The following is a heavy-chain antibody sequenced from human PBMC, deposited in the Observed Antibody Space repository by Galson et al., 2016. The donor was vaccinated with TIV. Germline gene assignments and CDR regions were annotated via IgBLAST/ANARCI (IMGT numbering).Heavy chain of an antibody. CDR2: TYYTSKWNT. D-gene: IGHD1-7*01. CDR3: SRGNWNYGMGGAMDV. J-gene: IGHJ6*02. CDR1: GDSVSGNTAA. Sequence: CAISGDSVSGNTAAWNWVRQSPSRGLEWLGRTYYTSKWNTDYAVSVKGRIIIRPDTSMNQVSLQLSSVIPDDTAVYYCSRGNWNYGMGGAMDVWGQGATLIVSS. V-gene: IGHV6-1*01.